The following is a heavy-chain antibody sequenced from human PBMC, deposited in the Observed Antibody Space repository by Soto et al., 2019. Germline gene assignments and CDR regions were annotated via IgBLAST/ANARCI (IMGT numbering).Heavy chain of an antibody. CDR3: ASGKSQMTQDRRGFYYYMDV. J-gene: IGHJ6*03. Sequence: QVQLVQSGAEVKKPVSSVKISCTTSGDTFFNYTFTWVRRAPGQGLEWMGRVIPLLDASNYAEKFQDRVTITADKSTSTAYMELSGPKSDDSAIYYCASGKSQMTQDRRGFYYYMDVWGKGTTVTVSS. CDR2: VIPLLDAS. V-gene: IGHV1-69*08. D-gene: IGHD2-15*01. CDR1: GDTFFNYT.